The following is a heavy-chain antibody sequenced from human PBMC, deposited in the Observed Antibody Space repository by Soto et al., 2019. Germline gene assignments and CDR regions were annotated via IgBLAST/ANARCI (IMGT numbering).Heavy chain of an antibody. CDR2: IYHSGST. CDR3: AGGTVTTFGALDY. D-gene: IGHD4-17*01. V-gene: IGHV4-30-2*01. CDR1: GGSISSGGYS. J-gene: IGHJ4*02. Sequence: TLSLTCAVSGGSISSGGYSWSWIRQPPGKGLEWIGYIYHSGSTYYNPSLKSRVTISVDRSKNQFSLKLSSVTAADTAVYYRAGGTVTTFGALDYWRQGTLVTVSS.